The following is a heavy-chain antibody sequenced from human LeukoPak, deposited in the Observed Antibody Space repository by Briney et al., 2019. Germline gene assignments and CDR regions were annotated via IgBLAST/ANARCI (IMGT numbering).Heavy chain of an antibody. D-gene: IGHD4-23*01. V-gene: IGHV3-23*01. CDR3: ARGQVGPVTSVPYFDS. Sequence: PGGSLRLSCAASGFTFSSYDISWVRQGPGKGLEWVAAIGGSGDRTYYVDSVKGRFTISRDNFKNTLYLEMNRLRAEDTAVYYCARGQVGPVTSVPYFDSWGQGALVAVSS. J-gene: IGHJ4*02. CDR2: IGGSGDRT. CDR1: GFTFSSYD.